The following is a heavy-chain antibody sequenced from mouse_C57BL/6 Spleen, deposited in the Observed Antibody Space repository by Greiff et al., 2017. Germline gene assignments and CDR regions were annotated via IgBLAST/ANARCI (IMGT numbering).Heavy chain of an antibody. V-gene: IGHV1-82*01. Sequence: QVQLQQSGPELVKPGASVKISCKASGYAFSSSWMNWVKQRPGKGLEWIGRIYPGDGDTNYNGKFKGKATLTADNSSSTADMQLSSLTSEDSAVYFCARVVDGSSPYDMDYWGEGT. CDR2: IYPGDGDT. J-gene: IGHJ4*01. CDR1: GYAFSSSW. D-gene: IGHD1-1*01. CDR3: ARVVDGSSPYDMDY.